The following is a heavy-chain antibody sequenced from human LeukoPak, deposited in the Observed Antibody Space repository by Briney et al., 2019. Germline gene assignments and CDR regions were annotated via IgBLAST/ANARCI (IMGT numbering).Heavy chain of an antibody. D-gene: IGHD2-2*01. J-gene: IGHJ4*02. V-gene: IGHV4-34*01. CDR3: ARGHPSSVPHYFDY. CDR1: GGSFSGYY. CDR2: INHSGST. Sequence: SXTLSLTCAVYGGSFSGYYWSWIRQPPGKGLEWIGEINHSGSTNYNPSLKSRVTISVDTSKNQFSLKLSSVTAADTAVYYCARGHPSSVPHYFDYWGQGTLVTVSS.